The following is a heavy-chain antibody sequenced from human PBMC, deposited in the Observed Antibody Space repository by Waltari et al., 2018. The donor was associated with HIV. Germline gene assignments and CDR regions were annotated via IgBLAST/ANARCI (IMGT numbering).Heavy chain of an antibody. CDR2: IKNVPDGGTT. CDR1: GFTFTNAV. V-gene: IGHV3-15*01. D-gene: IGHD3-9*01. J-gene: IGHJ3*02. Sequence: EVQLVESGGGLVKPGGSISLSCAASGFTFTNAVMNWVRQDPGKGLEWVGRIKNVPDGGTTDYAPPVKGRFTISRDNSKSTIYLQMDSLKTEDTGVYYCSFDYDVLTIYHDAFDIWGQGTMVTVSS. CDR3: SFDYDVLTIYHDAFDI.